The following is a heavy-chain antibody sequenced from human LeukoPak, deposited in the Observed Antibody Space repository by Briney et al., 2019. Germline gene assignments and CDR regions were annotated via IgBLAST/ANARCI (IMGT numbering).Heavy chain of an antibody. D-gene: IGHD6-19*01. J-gene: IGHJ4*02. CDR1: GFIFHSCA. CDR3: AKDALIAVAGFFDD. CDR2: ISYDGSNK. V-gene: IGHV3-30*18. Sequence: GRSLSHSRAASGFIFHSCAMEWVGQAPGKGLEWVAVISYDGSNKYYADSVKGRFTISRDNSKNTLYLQMNSLRAEDTAVYYCAKDALIAVAGFFDDWGQGSLVTASS.